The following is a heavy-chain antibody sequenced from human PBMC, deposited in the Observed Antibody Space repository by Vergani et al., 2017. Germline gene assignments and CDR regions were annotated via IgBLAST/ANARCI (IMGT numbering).Heavy chain of an antibody. J-gene: IGHJ1*01. D-gene: IGHD6-19*01. CDR2: IYYTGTT. CDR1: GVSIGRNSYY. Sequence: QLQLQESGPGLVKPSETLSLTCTVSGVSIGRNSYYWGWIRQPPGKGLEWIGTIYYTGTTYYNEAHKSRLTISVDTSKNQFSLNLTSVTAADTAVYYCTRHGRSGWAGYFQHWGQGTLVTVSS. CDR3: TRHGRSGWAGYFQH. V-gene: IGHV4-39*01.